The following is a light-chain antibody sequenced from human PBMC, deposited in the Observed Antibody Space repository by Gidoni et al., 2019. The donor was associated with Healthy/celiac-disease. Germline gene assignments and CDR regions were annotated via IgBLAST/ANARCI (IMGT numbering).Light chain of an antibody. CDR2: GAS. V-gene: IGKV3-15*01. J-gene: IGKJ2*02. Sequence: EIVMTQSPATLSVYPGERATLSCRASQSVSSNLAWYQQKPGQAPRLLIYGASTRATGIPARFSGSGSGTEFTLTISSLQSEDFAVYYCQQYNNWGGTFGQGTKLEIK. CDR1: QSVSSN. CDR3: QQYNNWGGT.